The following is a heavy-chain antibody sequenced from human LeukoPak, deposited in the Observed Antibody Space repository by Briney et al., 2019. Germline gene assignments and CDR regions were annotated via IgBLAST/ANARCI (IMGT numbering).Heavy chain of an antibody. CDR2: ISYSGST. CDR3: ARKVGSVVDH. V-gene: IGHV4-59*01. J-gene: IGHJ4*02. CDR1: GDFITPNY. Sequence: SETLSLTCTVSGDFITPNYWNGLRQPPGKELEWIGYISYSGSTKYSPSLESRVTMAVDTSKNQFSLNLDSVTAADTAVYYCARKVGSVVDHWGQGTLVTVSS. D-gene: IGHD6-25*01.